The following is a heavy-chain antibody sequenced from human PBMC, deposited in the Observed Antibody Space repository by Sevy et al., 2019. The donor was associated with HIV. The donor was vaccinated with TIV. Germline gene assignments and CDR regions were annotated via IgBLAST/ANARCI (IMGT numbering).Heavy chain of an antibody. CDR1: GFTFSSYY. Sequence: GGSLGLSCAASGFTFSSYYMHWVRQAPGKGLVWVSRINADGSGTRYADSVKGRFTISRDNAKNTVYLQMNSLRAEDTSVYYCARGYTSGSGDIWGQGTMVTVSS. V-gene: IGHV3-74*01. CDR2: INADGSGT. CDR3: ARGYTSGSGDI. D-gene: IGHD6-19*01. J-gene: IGHJ3*02.